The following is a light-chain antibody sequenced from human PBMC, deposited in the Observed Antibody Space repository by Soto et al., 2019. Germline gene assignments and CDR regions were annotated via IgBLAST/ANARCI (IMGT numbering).Light chain of an antibody. Sequence: QSVLTQPASVYGSPGQSITISCTGTSSDVGNYIFVSWYRQHPGKDPKLMIYDINNRPSGVSNRFYGSKSGNTASLTISGLQAEDNADYYCVSYTPSNSYVFRTGTKLTAL. V-gene: IGLV2-14*01. CDR1: SSDVGNYIF. CDR3: VSYTPSNSYV. CDR2: DIN. J-gene: IGLJ1*01.